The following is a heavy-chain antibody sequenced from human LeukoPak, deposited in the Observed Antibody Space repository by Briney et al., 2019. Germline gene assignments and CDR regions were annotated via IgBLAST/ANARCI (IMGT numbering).Heavy chain of an antibody. D-gene: IGHD3-16*01. Sequence: PGRSLRLSCAASGFTVSSNYMNWVRQAPGKGLEWVSVIYSGGSTYYADSVKGRFTISRDNSKNTLYLQMNSLRAEDTAVYYCAKEWGRGAYYFDYWGQGTLVTVSS. CDR2: IYSGGST. J-gene: IGHJ4*02. CDR1: GFTVSSNY. CDR3: AKEWGRGAYYFDY. V-gene: IGHV3-66*01.